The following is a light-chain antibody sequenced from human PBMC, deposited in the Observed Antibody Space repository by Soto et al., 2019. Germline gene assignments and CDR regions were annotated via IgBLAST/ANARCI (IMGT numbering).Light chain of an antibody. CDR3: QQYGSSPIT. CDR1: HSVSNY. Sequence: EIVLTQPPATLSLSPGGRATLSWRASHSVSNYLAWYQQKPGQAPRLLIYDTYKRATGIPARFSGSGSGTDFTLTISRLEPEDFAVYYCQQYGSSPITFGQGTRREIK. V-gene: IGKV3-11*01. J-gene: IGKJ5*01. CDR2: DTY.